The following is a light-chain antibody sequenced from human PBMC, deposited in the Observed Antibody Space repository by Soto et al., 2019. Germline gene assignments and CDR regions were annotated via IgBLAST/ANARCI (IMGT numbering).Light chain of an antibody. CDR3: QQYGSSPIT. Sequence: EIVLTQYQATLSLSPGERATLSCRASQSVSSYLAWYQQKPGQAPRLLIYGASSRATGIPARFSGSGSGADFTLTISRLEPEDFAVYFCQQYGSSPITFGQGTRLEIK. J-gene: IGKJ5*01. CDR2: GAS. CDR1: QSVSSY. V-gene: IGKV3-20*01.